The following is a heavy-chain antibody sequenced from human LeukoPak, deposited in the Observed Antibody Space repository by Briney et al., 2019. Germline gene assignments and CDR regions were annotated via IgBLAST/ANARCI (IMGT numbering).Heavy chain of an antibody. V-gene: IGHV3-21*01. CDR1: GFTFSSYS. J-gene: IGHJ3*02. CDR3: ARDSGYDLWDAFDI. Sequence: GGSLRLSCAASGFTFSSYSMNWVRQAPGKGLEWVSSISSSSSYIYYADSVKGRFTISRDNAKNSLYLQMNSLRAEDTAVYYCARDSGYDLWDAFDIWGQGTMVTVSS. D-gene: IGHD5-12*01. CDR2: ISSSSSYI.